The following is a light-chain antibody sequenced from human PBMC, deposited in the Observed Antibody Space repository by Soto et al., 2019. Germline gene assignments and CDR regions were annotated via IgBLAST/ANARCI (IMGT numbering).Light chain of an antibody. CDR3: QSYDSSLTGAV. CDR1: SSNIGAGYD. Sequence: QSVLTQPPSVSGAPGQRVTISCTGSSSNIGAGYDVHWYQQLPGTAPKVLIYGNSNRPSGVPDRFSGSKSGTSASLAITGLQAEDEADYYCQSYDSSLTGAVFGGGTQLT. V-gene: IGLV1-40*01. J-gene: IGLJ2*01. CDR2: GNS.